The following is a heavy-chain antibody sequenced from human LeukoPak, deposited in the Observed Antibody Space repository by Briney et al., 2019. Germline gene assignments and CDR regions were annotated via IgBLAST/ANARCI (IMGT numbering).Heavy chain of an antibody. Sequence: GSLRLSCAASGFTLSSSAMSWVRQAPGKGLEWIGYIYYRGSTNYNPSLKSRVTISVDTSKNQFSLKLSSVTAADTAVYYCARHSYYYGSGTNFDYWGQGTLVTVSS. CDR2: IYYRGST. CDR1: GFTLSSSA. V-gene: IGHV4-59*08. D-gene: IGHD3-10*01. J-gene: IGHJ4*02. CDR3: ARHSYYYGSGTNFDY.